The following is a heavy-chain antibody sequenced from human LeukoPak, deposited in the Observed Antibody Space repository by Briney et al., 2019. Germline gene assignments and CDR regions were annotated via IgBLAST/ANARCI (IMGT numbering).Heavy chain of an antibody. D-gene: IGHD4-17*01. CDR3: ARDRRGYGAPRNYYYGMDV. CDR2: ISSSSSYI. J-gene: IGHJ6*02. V-gene: IGHV3-21*01. CDR1: GFTFSRYS. Sequence: GGSLRLSCAASGFTFSRYSMNWVRQAPGKGLEWVSSISSSSSYIYYADSVKGRFTISRDNAKNPLYLQMNSLRAEDTAVYYCARDRRGYGAPRNYYYGMDVWGQGNTVTGSS.